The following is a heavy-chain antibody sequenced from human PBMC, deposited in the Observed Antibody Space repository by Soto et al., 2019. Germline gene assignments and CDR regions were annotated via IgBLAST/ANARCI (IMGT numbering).Heavy chain of an antibody. Sequence: QVQLVQSAAEVKKPGASVKVSCKASGYTFTTYGISWVRQAPGQGLEWMGWVYSYNGNTNYVQKLQGRVTMTTDTSTRTAYMELRSLRSDDTAVYYCARAIAGGYGYTALDYWGQGTLVTVSS. J-gene: IGHJ4*02. D-gene: IGHD5-18*01. V-gene: IGHV1-18*01. CDR3: ARAIAGGYGYTALDY. CDR2: VYSYNGNT. CDR1: GYTFTTYG.